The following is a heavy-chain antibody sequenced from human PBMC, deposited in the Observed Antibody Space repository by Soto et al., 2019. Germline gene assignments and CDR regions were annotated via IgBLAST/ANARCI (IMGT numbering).Heavy chain of an antibody. V-gene: IGHV1-3*01. D-gene: IGHD3-9*01. Sequence: GPPVKVSCKASGYTFTSYAMHWVRQAPGQRLEWMGWINAGNGNTKYSQKFQGRVTITRDTSASTAYMELSSLRSEDTAVYYCARVSRYFDWFDYWGQGTLVTVSS. CDR3: ARVSRYFDWFDY. CDR2: INAGNGNT. CDR1: GYTFTSYA. J-gene: IGHJ5*01.